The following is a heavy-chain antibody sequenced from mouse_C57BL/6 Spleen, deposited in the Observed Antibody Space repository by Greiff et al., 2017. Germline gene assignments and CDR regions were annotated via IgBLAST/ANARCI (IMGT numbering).Heavy chain of an antibody. CDR3: ARFTTVVAVDY. Sequence: QVQLQQPGAELVKPGASVKLSCKASGYTFTSYWMQWVKQRPGQCLEWIGEIDPSDSYTNYNQKFKGKATLTVDTSSSTAYMQLSSLTSEDSAVYYCARFTTVVAVDYWGQGTTLTVSS. V-gene: IGHV1-50*01. D-gene: IGHD1-1*01. CDR2: IDPSDSYT. CDR1: GYTFTSYW. J-gene: IGHJ2*01.